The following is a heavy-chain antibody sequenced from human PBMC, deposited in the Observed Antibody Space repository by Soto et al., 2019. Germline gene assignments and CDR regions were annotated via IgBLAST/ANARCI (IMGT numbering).Heavy chain of an antibody. CDR3: ARDGQWLPRDGLRSSYYFDY. J-gene: IGHJ4*02. CDR2: IWDDGGNK. Sequence: QVQLVESGGGVVQPGRSLRLSCAASGFNFSSYVMHWVRQAPGKGLEWVAVIWDDGGNKYYADSVKGRFTISRDNSKNTLYLQMNSVRAEDTAVYYCARDGQWLPRDGLRSSYYFDYWGQGTLVTVSS. D-gene: IGHD6-19*01. V-gene: IGHV3-33*01. CDR1: GFNFSSYV.